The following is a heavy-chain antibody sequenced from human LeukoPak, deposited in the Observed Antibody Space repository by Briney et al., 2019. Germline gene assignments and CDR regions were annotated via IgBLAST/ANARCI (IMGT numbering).Heavy chain of an antibody. V-gene: IGHV4-59*08. J-gene: IGHJ4*02. CDR2: IYYSGST. CDR1: GGSISSYY. Sequence: SETLSLTCTVSGGSISSYYWSWIRQPPGKGLEWIGYIYYSGSTNYNPSLKSRVTISVDTSKNQFSLKLSSVTAADTAVYYCARQLVNGDSPYYFDYWGQGTLVTVSS. CDR3: ARQLVNGDSPYYFDY. D-gene: IGHD4-17*01.